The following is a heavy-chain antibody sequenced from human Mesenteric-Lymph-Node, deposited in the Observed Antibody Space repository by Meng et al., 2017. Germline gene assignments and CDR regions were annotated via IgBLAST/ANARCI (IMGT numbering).Heavy chain of an antibody. J-gene: IGHJ4*02. Sequence: QVQLQESGPGLVKPSQTLSLTCTVSGDSISSDYFWSWIRQPPGKGLEWIGEIYHSGSTYYNPSLKSLVTISVDTSKNQFSLKLSSVTAADTAVYYRARDRTTGRYFDYWGQGTLVTVSS. D-gene: IGHD4-11*01. V-gene: IGHV4-30-4*01. CDR1: GDSISSDYF. CDR2: IYHSGST. CDR3: ARDRTTGRYFDY.